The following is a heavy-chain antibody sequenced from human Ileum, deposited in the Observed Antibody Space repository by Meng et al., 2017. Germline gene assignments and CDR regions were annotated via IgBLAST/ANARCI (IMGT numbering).Heavy chain of an antibody. CDR1: GFTFRIYG. V-gene: IGHV3-33*01. J-gene: IGHJ4*02. D-gene: IGHD1-1*01. Sequence: QGNVGEVWGGGCHRGRSQRPSWSDAGFTFRIYGMHWVRQAPGKGLEWVAVIGHEGNSIYYADSVKGRFTISRDNSKNMLYLQMNSLGAEDTAVYYCARDFGGGTNWQCDYWGQGTLVTVSS. CDR2: IGHEGNSI. CDR3: ARDFGGGTNWQCDY.